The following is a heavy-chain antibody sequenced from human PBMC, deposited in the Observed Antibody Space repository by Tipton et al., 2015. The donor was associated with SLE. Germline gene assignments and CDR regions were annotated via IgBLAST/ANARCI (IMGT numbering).Heavy chain of an antibody. V-gene: IGHV4-39*07. D-gene: IGHD6-19*01. CDR3: ARRWLVLYYYYGMDV. Sequence: TLSLTCTVSGGSISSSSYYWGWIRQPPGKVLEWIGEINHSGSTNYNPSLKSRVTISVDTSKNQFSLKLSSVTAADTVVYYCARRWLVLYYYYGMDVWGQGTTVTVSS. CDR2: INHSGST. CDR1: GGSISSSSYY. J-gene: IGHJ6*02.